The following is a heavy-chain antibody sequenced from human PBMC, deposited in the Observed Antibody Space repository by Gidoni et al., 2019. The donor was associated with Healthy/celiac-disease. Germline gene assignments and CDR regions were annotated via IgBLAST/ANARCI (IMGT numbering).Heavy chain of an antibody. CDR1: GFTFSSYG. CDR2: IWYDGSNK. D-gene: IGHD3-22*01. V-gene: IGHV3-33*01. J-gene: IGHJ4*02. Sequence: QVQLVASGGGVVQPGRSLRLSCAASGFTFSSYGMHWVRQAPGKGLEWVAVIWYDGSNKYYADSVKGRFTISRDNSKNTLYLQMNSLRAEDTAVYYCARGLEIDYYDSSGLLDYWGQGTLVTVSS. CDR3: ARGLEIDYYDSSGLLDY.